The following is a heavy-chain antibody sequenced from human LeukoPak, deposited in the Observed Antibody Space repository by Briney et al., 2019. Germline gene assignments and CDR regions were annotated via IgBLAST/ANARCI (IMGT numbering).Heavy chain of an antibody. CDR3: ARIEYSSSSGAFDI. CDR2: IYYSGST. J-gene: IGHJ3*02. V-gene: IGHV4-59*01. Sequence: PSETLSLTCTVSGGSISSYYWSWIRQPPGKGLEWIGYIYYSGSTNYNPSLKSRVTISVDTSKYQFSLKLSSVTAADTAVYYCARIEYSSSSGAFDIWGQGTMVTVSS. CDR1: GGSISSYY. D-gene: IGHD6-6*01.